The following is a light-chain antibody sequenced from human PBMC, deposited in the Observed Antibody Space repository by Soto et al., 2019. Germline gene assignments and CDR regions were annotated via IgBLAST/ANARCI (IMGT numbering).Light chain of an antibody. CDR1: QAIGNY. CDR2: DAS. J-gene: IGKJ2*01. V-gene: IGKV1-33*01. CDR3: QQYDNRPPNT. Sequence: DIQMTQSPSFLSASVGDRVTITCQASQAIGNYLNWYQQKPGKAPKLLIYDASKLETGVPSRFSGGGSGTDFTFTITSLQAEDFATYYCQQYDNRPPNTFGQGTRLEIK.